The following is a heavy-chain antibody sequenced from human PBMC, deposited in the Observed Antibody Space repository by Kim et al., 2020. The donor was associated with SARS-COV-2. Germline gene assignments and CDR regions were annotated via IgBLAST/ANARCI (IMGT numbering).Heavy chain of an antibody. D-gene: IGHD3-3*01. CDR2: INPNSGGT. CDR3: ARGVTDFWSGYYHYNWFDP. CDR1: GYTFTGYY. V-gene: IGHV1-2*06. J-gene: IGHJ5*02. Sequence: ASVKVSCKASGYTFTGYYMHWVRQAPGQGLEWMGRINPNSGGTNYAQKFQGRVTMTRDTSISTAYMELSRLRSDDTAVYYCARGVTDFWSGYYHYNWFDPWGQGTLVTVSS.